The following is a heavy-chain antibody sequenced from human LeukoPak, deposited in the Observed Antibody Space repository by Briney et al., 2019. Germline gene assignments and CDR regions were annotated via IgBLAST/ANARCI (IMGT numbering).Heavy chain of an antibody. CDR2: IYYSGST. Sequence: SETLSLTCTVSGGSISCGGYYWSWIRQHPGKGLEWIGYIYYSGSTYYNPSLKSRVTISVDTSKDQFSLKLSSVTAADTAVYYCARDRNYPTLRGAFDIWGQGTMVTVSS. J-gene: IGHJ3*02. D-gene: IGHD1-7*01. CDR3: ARDRNYPTLRGAFDI. V-gene: IGHV4-31*03. CDR1: GGSISCGGYY.